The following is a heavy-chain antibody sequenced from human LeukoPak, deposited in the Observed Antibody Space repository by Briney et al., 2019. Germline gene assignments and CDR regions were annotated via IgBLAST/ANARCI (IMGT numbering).Heavy chain of an antibody. CDR2: IKQDGSEQ. CDR3: ARPREKAFDI. CDR1: GFTFSGHW. Sequence: GGSLRLSCAASGFTFSGHWMSWVRQAPGKGLEWVANIKQDGSEQYYVDSVKGRFTISRDNAKNSLYLQMNSLRAEDTAVYYCARPREKAFDIWGQGTMVTVSS. V-gene: IGHV3-7*01. J-gene: IGHJ3*02.